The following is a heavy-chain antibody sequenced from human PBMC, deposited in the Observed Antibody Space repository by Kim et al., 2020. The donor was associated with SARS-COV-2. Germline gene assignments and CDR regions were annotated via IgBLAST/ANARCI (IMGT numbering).Heavy chain of an antibody. CDR3: AETGDSSGYYETAEYFQH. Sequence: SVKVSCKASGGTFSSYAISWVRQAPGQGLEWMGRIIPIFGIANYAQKFQGRVTITADKSTSTAYMELSSLRSEDTAVYYCAETGDSSGYYETAEYFQHWGQGTLVTVSS. V-gene: IGHV1-69*04. CDR2: IIPIFGIA. CDR1: GGTFSSYA. J-gene: IGHJ1*01. D-gene: IGHD3-22*01.